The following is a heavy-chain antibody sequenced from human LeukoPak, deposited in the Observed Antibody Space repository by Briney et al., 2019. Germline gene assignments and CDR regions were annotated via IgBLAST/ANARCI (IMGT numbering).Heavy chain of an antibody. Sequence: SETLSLTCTVSGGSLSSYYWSWIRQPPGKGLEWIGYIYYSGSTNYNPSLKSRVTISVDTSKNQFSLKLSSVTAADTAVYYCARAGAPNGMDVWGQGTTVTVSS. CDR3: ARAGAPNGMDV. CDR1: GGSLSSYY. CDR2: IYYSGST. D-gene: IGHD3-10*01. V-gene: IGHV4-59*01. J-gene: IGHJ6*02.